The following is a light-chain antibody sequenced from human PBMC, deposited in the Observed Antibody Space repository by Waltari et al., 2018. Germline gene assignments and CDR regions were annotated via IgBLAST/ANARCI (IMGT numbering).Light chain of an antibody. CDR1: QSISTN. CDR2: GAS. Sequence: EIVMTQSPAILSVSPGERATLSCRASQSISTNLAWYQHKTGQAPRLLMHGASTRATGIPARFSGSGSGTEFTLTISSLQSEDFAVYYCQQYNYWPRFTFGPGTKVDIK. V-gene: IGKV3-15*01. CDR3: QQYNYWPRFT. J-gene: IGKJ3*01.